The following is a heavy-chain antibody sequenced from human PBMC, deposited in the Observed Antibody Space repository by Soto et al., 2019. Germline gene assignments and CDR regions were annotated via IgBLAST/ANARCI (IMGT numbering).Heavy chain of an antibody. CDR2: INSDGSST. V-gene: IGHV3-74*01. J-gene: IGHJ1*01. CDR1: GFTFSSYW. D-gene: IGHD3-9*01. CDR3: AATQLRFFDWSTRPGYLQH. Sequence: PGGSLRLSCAASGFTFSSYWIHWVRQAPGEGLVWVSRINSDGSSTSHADSVKGRFTISRDNAKNMLYLHMNSLRVEDTAVYYCAATQLRFFDWSTRPGYLQHWGQGTLVTVSS.